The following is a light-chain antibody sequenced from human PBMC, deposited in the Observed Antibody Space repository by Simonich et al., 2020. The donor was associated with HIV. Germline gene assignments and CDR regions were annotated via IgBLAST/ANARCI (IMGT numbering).Light chain of an antibody. J-gene: IGKJ1*01. CDR3: QQYYSTPPT. Sequence: DIVMTQSPDSLAVSLGERATINCKSSQNVLYSSNNKNYLAWYQQKPGPPPKLLIYWASTRESGVPDRFSASGSGTDFTLTISSLQAEDVAIYYCQQYYSTPPTFGQGTKVEIK. CDR1: QNVLYSSNNKNY. V-gene: IGKV4-1*01. CDR2: WAS.